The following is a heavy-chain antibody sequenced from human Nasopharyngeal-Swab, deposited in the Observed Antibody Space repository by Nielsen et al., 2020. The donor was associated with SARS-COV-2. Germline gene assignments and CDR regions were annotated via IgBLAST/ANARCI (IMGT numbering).Heavy chain of an antibody. Sequence: GESLKISCAASGFNFRGYWMTWVRQAPGKGLEWVAVISYDGSNKYYADSVKGRFTISRDNSKNTLYLQMNSLKTEDTAVYYCAAGSDYWGQGTLVTVSS. CDR3: AAGSDY. CDR2: ISYDGSNK. D-gene: IGHD2-15*01. CDR1: GFNFRGYW. V-gene: IGHV3-30-3*01. J-gene: IGHJ4*02.